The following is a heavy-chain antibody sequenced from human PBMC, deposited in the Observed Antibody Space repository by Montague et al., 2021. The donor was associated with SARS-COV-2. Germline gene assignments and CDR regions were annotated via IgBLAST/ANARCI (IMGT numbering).Heavy chain of an antibody. CDR2: IHHGGST. V-gene: IGHV4-34*01. CDR1: GGSFSTYS. CDR3: ARLGDGVVPSPILGVGPYYSYYYVDV. D-gene: IGHD3-10*01. Sequence: SETLSLTCAVHGGSFSTYSWNWIRQPPGKGLEWIGEIHHGGSTNYNPSLKSRVTISADTSKNQFSLKLTSVAAADTAVYYCARLGDGVVPSPILGVGPYYSYYYVDVLGKGTTVTVSS. J-gene: IGHJ6*03.